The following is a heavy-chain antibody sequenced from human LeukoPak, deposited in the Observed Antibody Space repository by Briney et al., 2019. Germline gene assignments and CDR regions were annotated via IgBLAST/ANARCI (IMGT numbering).Heavy chain of an antibody. CDR3: ARSPGYGDYLFDY. V-gene: IGHV3-66*01. CDR2: IYNNGDT. CDR1: GFTVSSNH. Sequence: GGSLRLSCAVSGFTVSSNHMSWVRQAPGKGLEWVSVIYNNGDTYYADSVKGRFTISRDNSKNTLYLQMHSLRAEDTAVYYCARSPGYGDYLFDYWGQGTLVTVSS. D-gene: IGHD4-17*01. J-gene: IGHJ4*02.